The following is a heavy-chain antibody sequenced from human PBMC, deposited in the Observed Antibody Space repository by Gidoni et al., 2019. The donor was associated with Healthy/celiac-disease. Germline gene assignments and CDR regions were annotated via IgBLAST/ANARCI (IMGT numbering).Heavy chain of an antibody. J-gene: IGHJ6*04. Sequence: QVQMVASGGGEAQPGTSLRLSCEAAGFTFKKYGMHWVRQVPGKGLEWVAVISDDGDKEYYLDSVKGRFTISRANFENTLFLQMNGLRVADTGIYYCAKDPRGSCGGTATCHGMDAWGKGTTVTVTS. CDR1: GFTFKKYG. CDR2: ISDDGDKE. CDR3: AKDPRGSCGGTATCHGMDA. V-gene: IGHV3-30*18. D-gene: IGHD2-15*01.